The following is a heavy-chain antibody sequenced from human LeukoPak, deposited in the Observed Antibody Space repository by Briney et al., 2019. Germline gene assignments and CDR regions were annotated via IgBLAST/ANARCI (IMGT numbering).Heavy chain of an antibody. J-gene: IGHJ4*02. V-gene: IGHV4-34*01. CDR1: GGSFSGYY. CDR2: INHSGST. Sequence: SETLSLTCAVYGGSFSGYYWSWIRQPPGKGLEWIGEINHSGSTNYNPSLKSRVTISVDTSKNQFSLKLSSVTAADTAVYYCARLGIYDYIWGSYRYTAFDYWGQGTLVTVSS. D-gene: IGHD3-16*02. CDR3: ARLGIYDYIWGSYRYTAFDY.